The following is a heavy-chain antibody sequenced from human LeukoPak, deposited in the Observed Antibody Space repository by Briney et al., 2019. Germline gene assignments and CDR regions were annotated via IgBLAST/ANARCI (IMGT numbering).Heavy chain of an antibody. CDR3: ARDIGYDILTGHFDY. J-gene: IGHJ4*02. CDR2: ISSSSSYI. CDR1: GFTFSSYS. V-gene: IGHV3-21*01. D-gene: IGHD3-9*01. Sequence: GGSLRLSCAASGFTFSSYSMNWVRQAPGKGLEWVSSISSSSSYIYYADPVKGRFTISRDNAKNSLYLQMNSLRAEDTAVYYCARDIGYDILTGHFDYWGQGTLVTVSS.